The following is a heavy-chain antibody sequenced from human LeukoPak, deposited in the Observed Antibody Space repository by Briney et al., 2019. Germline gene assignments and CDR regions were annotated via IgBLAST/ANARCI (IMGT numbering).Heavy chain of an antibody. V-gene: IGHV4-39*07. CDR1: GGSISSSSYY. CDR2: IYHTGSV. J-gene: IGHJ2*01. D-gene: IGHD4-17*01. CDR3: ARAGPTVTPDWYFDL. Sequence: SETLSLTCTVSGGSISSSSYYWGWIRQPPGKGLEWLGSIYHTGSVYYNPSLKSRVTISVDRSKNQFSLKLSSVTAADTAVYYCARAGPTVTPDWYFDLWGRGTLVTVSS.